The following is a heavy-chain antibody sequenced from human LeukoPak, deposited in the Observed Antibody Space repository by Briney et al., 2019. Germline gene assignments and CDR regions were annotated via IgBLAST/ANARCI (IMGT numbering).Heavy chain of an antibody. CDR3: ARDPPPYSSSWYWFDP. D-gene: IGHD6-13*01. Sequence: SVKVSCKASGGTFSSYAISWVRQAPGQGLEWMGGIIPIFGTANYAQKFQGRVTITADESASTAYMELSSLRSEDTAVYYCARDPPPYSSSWYWFDPWGQGTLVTVSS. CDR2: IIPIFGTA. J-gene: IGHJ5*02. CDR1: GGTFSSYA. V-gene: IGHV1-69*13.